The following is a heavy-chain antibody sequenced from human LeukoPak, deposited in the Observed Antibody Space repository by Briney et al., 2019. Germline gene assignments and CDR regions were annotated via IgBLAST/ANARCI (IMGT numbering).Heavy chain of an antibody. CDR1: GFIVSTSN. CDR2: MSSSSRTI. J-gene: IGHJ4*02. CDR3: AIFGLGSGSRDY. Sequence: GGSLRLSCAASGFIVSTSNMNWVRQAPGKGLERVSFMSSSSRTIYYADSVKGRVSISRDNAKNSLYLQMNSLRDEDTAIYYCAIFGLGSGSRDYWGQGTLVTVSS. V-gene: IGHV3-48*02. D-gene: IGHD3-10*01.